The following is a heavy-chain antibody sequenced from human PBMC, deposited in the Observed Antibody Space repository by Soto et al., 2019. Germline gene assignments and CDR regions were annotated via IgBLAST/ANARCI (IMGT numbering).Heavy chain of an antibody. D-gene: IGHD1-26*01. CDR3: AHRQRGTYIFDY. Sequence: QITLKESGPTLVKPTQTLTLTCTFSGFSLSTSGVGVGWIRQPPGKALEWLAVIFWDDDKRYSPSLKSRLTITKDTSKNQVVLTMTNIDPVDAGTYFCAHRQRGTYIFDYWGQGTLVTVSS. J-gene: IGHJ4*02. V-gene: IGHV2-5*02. CDR2: IFWDDDK. CDR1: GFSLSTSGVG.